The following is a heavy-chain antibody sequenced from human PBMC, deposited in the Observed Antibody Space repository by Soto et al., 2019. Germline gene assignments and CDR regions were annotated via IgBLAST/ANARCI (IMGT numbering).Heavy chain of an antibody. D-gene: IGHD3-10*01. CDR1: GYTFTSYG. CDR3: ALGYYGSGSYLEVLTSYYYYGMDV. V-gene: IGHV1-18*01. Sequence: GASVKVSCKASGYTFTSYGISGVRQAPGQGLEWMGWISAYNGNTNYAQKLQGRVTMTTDTSTSTAYMELRSLRSDDTAVYYCALGYYGSGSYLEVLTSYYYYGMDVWGQGTTVTVSS. J-gene: IGHJ6*02. CDR2: ISAYNGNT.